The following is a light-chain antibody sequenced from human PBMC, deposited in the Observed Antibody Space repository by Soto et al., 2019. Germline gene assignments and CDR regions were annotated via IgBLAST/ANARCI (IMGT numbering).Light chain of an antibody. V-gene: IGLV1-40*01. CDR1: SSNIGAGYD. J-gene: IGLJ1*01. CDR2: GNS. CDR3: QSYNSSLSGPV. Sequence: QSVLTQPPSVSGAPGQRVTISCAGSSSNIGAGYDVHWYQQLPGTAPKLLIYGNSNRPSGVPDRFSGSKSGTSASLAITGLQAEDEVDYYCQSYNSSLSGPVFGTGTMVPVL.